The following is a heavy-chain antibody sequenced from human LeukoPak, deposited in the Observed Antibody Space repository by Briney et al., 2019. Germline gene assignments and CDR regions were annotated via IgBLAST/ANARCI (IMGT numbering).Heavy chain of an antibody. V-gene: IGHV1-24*01. Sequence: ASVKVSCKVSGYTLTELSMHWVRQAPGKGLEWMGGFDPEDGETIYAQKFQGRVTMTEDTSTDTAYMELSSLRSEDTAVYYCARAVAVAGTVVVDYWGQGTLVTVSS. CDR1: GYTLTELS. CDR3: ARAVAVAGTVVVDY. CDR2: FDPEDGET. J-gene: IGHJ4*02. D-gene: IGHD6-19*01.